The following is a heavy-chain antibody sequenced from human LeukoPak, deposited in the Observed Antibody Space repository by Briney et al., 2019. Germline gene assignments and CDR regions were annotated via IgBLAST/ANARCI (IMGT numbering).Heavy chain of an antibody. J-gene: IGHJ4*02. Sequence: SQTLSLTCTVSGGSISSGGYYWSWIRQPPGKGLEWIGYIYHSGSTYYNPSLKSRVTISVDRSKNQFSLKLSSVTAADTAVYYCARVLGELPGHWGQGTLVTVSS. V-gene: IGHV4-30-2*01. D-gene: IGHD1-26*01. CDR3: ARVLGELPGH. CDR2: IYHSGST. CDR1: GGSISSGGYY.